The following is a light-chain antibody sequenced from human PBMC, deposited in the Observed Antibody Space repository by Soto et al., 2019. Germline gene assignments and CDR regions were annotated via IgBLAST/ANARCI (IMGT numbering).Light chain of an antibody. J-gene: IGKJ2*01. CDR2: GAS. CDR3: QQYHKWPPQYT. V-gene: IGKV3-15*01. CDR1: ESIRSD. Sequence: EIVMTQSPATLSLSPGERATLSCRASESIRSDLAWYQQKPGQAPRLLIYGASTRATDIPARISGSGSWTVLTLTISSLQSEDFAVYYCQQYHKWPPQYTCGQGTKLEIK.